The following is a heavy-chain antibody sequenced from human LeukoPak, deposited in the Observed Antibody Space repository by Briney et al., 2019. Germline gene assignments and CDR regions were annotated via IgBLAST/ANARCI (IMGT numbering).Heavy chain of an antibody. D-gene: IGHD3-3*01. V-gene: IGHV3-21*01. CDR3: ARERRFLEWSDY. CDR2: ISSSSSYI. J-gene: IGHJ4*02. CDR1: GFTFSSYS. Sequence: GGSLRLSCAASGFTFSSYSMNWVCQAPGKGLEWVSSISSSSSYIYYADSVKGRFTISRDNAKNSLYLQMNSLRAEDTAVYYCARERRFLEWSDYWGQGTLVTVSS.